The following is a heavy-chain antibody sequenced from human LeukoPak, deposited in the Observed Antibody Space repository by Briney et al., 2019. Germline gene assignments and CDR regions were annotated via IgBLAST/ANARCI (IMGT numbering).Heavy chain of an antibody. V-gene: IGHV4-39*01. CDR1: GGSISSDNYY. D-gene: IGHD3-10*01. Sequence: SETLSLTCTVSGGSISSDNYYWGWIRQPPGKGLEWIGSIYYSGTTYYNPSLKSRVTISVDTSKNQFSLRLSSVTAADTALYYCAKHYMGSSYNHGLDCWGQGTLVTVSS. CDR2: IYYSGTT. CDR3: AKHYMGSSYNHGLDC. J-gene: IGHJ4*02.